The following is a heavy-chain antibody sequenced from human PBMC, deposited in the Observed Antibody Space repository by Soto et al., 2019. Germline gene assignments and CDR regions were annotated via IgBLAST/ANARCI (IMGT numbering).Heavy chain of an antibody. J-gene: IGHJ4*02. D-gene: IGHD1-26*01. CDR2: INSDGSST. Sequence: GSLRRSCTASGCTFSTYWLHWVRQVPGKGLVWVSRINSDGSSTSYADSVKGRFTISRDNAKNTLYLQMNSLRAEDTAVYYCTRDIGYWGQGTLVTVSS. CDR3: TRDIGY. V-gene: IGHV3-74*01. CDR1: GCTFSTYW.